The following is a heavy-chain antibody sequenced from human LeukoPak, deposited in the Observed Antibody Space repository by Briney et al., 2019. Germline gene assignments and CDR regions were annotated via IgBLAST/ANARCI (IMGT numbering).Heavy chain of an antibody. Sequence: PGGXXRLSCXXSXXXFSXYAXXWVRQAPGEGLEWVSSISGSGGSTYYADSVKGRFTISRDSSKNTLFLQMNSLRVEDTAVYYCAKGWMFGDLLNCWGQGTLVTVSS. CDR3: AKGWMFGDLLNC. V-gene: IGHV3-23*01. J-gene: IGHJ4*02. CDR2: ISGSGGST. D-gene: IGHD3-10*02. CDR1: XXXFSXYA.